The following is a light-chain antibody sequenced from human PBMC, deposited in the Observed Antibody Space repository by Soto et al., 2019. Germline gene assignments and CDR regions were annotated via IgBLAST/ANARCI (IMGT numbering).Light chain of an antibody. CDR1: QSVSSN. Sequence: EIVMTQSPATLSVSPGERATLXXXASQSVSSNLAWYQQKPGQAPRLLIYGASTRATGIPARFSGSGSGTEFTLTISSLQSEDFAVYYCQQYNNWRATFGPGTKVDIK. CDR3: QQYNNWRAT. CDR2: GAS. V-gene: IGKV3-15*01. J-gene: IGKJ3*01.